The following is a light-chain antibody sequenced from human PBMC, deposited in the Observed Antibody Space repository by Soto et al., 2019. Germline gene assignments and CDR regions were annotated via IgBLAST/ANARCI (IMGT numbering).Light chain of an antibody. CDR1: SGDIGAYNY. J-gene: IGLJ7*01. CDR2: EVS. CDR3: SSYTTTSPLGV. V-gene: IGLV2-14*01. Sequence: QSALTQPASVSASPGQSITLSCSGTSGDIGAYNYVSWYQQHPGKAPKLIIYEVSNRPSGVSNRFSGSKSGNTASLTISGLQADDEADYYCSSYTTTSPLGVFGGGTQLTVL.